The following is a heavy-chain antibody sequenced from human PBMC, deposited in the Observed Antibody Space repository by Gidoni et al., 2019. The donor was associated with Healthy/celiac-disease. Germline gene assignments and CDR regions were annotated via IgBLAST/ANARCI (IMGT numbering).Heavy chain of an antibody. CDR3: ARTHYYDSSGYYLRDAFDI. CDR1: GGSISSYY. CDR2: IYDSGST. Sequence: QVQLQESGPGLVKPSETLSLTCTVSGGSISSYYWSWIRQPPGKGLEWVGYIYDSGSTNSNPSLKSRVTISVDTSKNQFSLKLSSVTAADTAVYYCARTHYYDSSGYYLRDAFDIWGQGTMVTVSS. J-gene: IGHJ3*02. V-gene: IGHV4-59*01. D-gene: IGHD3-22*01.